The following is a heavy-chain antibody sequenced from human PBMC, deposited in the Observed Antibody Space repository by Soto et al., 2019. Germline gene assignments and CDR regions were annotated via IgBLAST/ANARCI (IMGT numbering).Heavy chain of an antibody. Sequence: EASVNVSCKASGYTFTSYGISWVRQAPGQGLEWMGWISAYNGNTNYAQKLQGRVTMTTDTSTSTAYMELRSLRSDDTAAYYCARAVCSGGSCYSDYWGQGTLVTVSS. CDR2: ISAYNGNT. D-gene: IGHD2-15*01. V-gene: IGHV1-18*01. J-gene: IGHJ4*02. CDR1: GYTFTSYG. CDR3: ARAVCSGGSCYSDY.